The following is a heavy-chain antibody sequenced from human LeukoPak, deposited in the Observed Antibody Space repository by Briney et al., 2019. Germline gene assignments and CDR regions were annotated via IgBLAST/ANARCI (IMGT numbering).Heavy chain of an antibody. D-gene: IGHD6-13*01. J-gene: IGHJ4*02. CDR3: TRGKIAAAGIIHY. CDR1: GFTFGDYA. Sequence: GGSLRLSCTASGFTFGDYATSWVRQAPGKGLEWVGFIRSKAYGGTTEYAASVKGRFTISRDDSKSIAYLQMNSLKTEDTAVYYCTRGKIAAAGIIHYWGQGTLVTVSS. V-gene: IGHV3-49*04. CDR2: IRSKAYGGTT.